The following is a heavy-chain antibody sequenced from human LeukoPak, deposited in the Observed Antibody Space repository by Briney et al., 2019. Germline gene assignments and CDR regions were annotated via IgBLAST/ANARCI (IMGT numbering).Heavy chain of an antibody. J-gene: IGHJ6*03. CDR3: ARSRGSSYNYYYVDV. V-gene: IGHV3-21*01. Sequence: GGSLRLSCAASGFTLSSYTMDWVRQAPGEGLEWVSTISSRSSSISYADSLKGRFTISRDNAKNSLYLQMDSLRVEDTAVYYCARSRGSSYNYYYVDVWGKGTTVTVSS. CDR2: ISSRSSSI. CDR1: GFTLSSYT. D-gene: IGHD6-13*01.